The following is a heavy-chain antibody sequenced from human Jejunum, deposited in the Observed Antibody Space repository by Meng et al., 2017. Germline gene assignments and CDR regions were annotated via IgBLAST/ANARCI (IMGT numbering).Heavy chain of an antibody. J-gene: IGHJ4*02. D-gene: IGHD1-26*01. Sequence: SETLSLTCTVSGDSVSSDNYYWSWIRQPPGQGLEWIGYVYYSGHTDYNLSLKRRVTISVDKSTNQFSLRLNSVAAADTAVYYCARAVLDSGSYYFDFWGQGALVTVSS. V-gene: IGHV4-61*01. CDR1: GDSVSSDNYY. CDR3: ARAVLDSGSYYFDF. CDR2: VYYSGHT.